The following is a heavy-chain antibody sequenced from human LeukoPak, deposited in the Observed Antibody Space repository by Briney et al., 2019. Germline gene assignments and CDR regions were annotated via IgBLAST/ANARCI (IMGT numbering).Heavy chain of an antibody. V-gene: IGHV3-23*01. CDR2: IFGSGGSA. Sequence: AGGSLRLSCAASGFTFNSYAMYWVRQAPGKGLEWVAGIFGSGGSAHYADSVKGRFTISRDNSKNTVDLQMDSLRVEDTAVYYCGKTTTGYSSGRYPGWPVDYWGQGTLVTVSS. CDR1: GFTFNSYA. CDR3: GKTTTGYSSGRYPGWPVDY. J-gene: IGHJ4*02. D-gene: IGHD6-19*01.